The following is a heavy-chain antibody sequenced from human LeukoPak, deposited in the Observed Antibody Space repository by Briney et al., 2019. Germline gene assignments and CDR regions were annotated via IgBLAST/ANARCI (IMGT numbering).Heavy chain of an antibody. Sequence: ASVKVSCKASGYTFTGYYMHWVRQAPGQGLEWMGWINPNSGGTNYAQKFQGRVTMTRDTSISTAYMELSRLRSDDTPVYYCARGYCSSTSCWDWFDPWGQGTLVTVSS. CDR3: ARGYCSSTSCWDWFDP. J-gene: IGHJ5*02. CDR2: INPNSGGT. V-gene: IGHV1-2*02. D-gene: IGHD2-2*01. CDR1: GYTFTGYY.